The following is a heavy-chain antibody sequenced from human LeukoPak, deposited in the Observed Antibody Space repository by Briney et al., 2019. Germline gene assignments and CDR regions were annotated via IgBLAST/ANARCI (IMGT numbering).Heavy chain of an antibody. CDR1: GFTFSSYE. D-gene: IGHD1-26*01. V-gene: IGHV3-48*03. CDR3: ARDYSGSYYREGIDY. Sequence: GGSLRLSCAASGFTFSSYEMNWVRQAPGKGLEGVSYISSSGSTIYYADSVKGRFTISRDNAKNSVYLQMNSLRAEDTAVYYCARDYSGSYYREGIDYWGQGTLVTVSS. CDR2: ISSSGSTI. J-gene: IGHJ4*02.